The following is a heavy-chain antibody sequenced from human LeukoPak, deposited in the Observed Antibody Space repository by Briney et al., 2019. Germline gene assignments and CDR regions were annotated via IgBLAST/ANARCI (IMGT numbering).Heavy chain of an antibody. Sequence: GGSLRLSCAASGFTLSTCSMNWVRQAPGKGLEWVSSISSSSNHIYYADSVKGRFTISRDNAENSLHLQMNSLRAEDTAVYYCARDVGLDSWGQGTLVTVSS. CDR3: ARDVGLDS. CDR2: ISSSSNHI. CDR1: GFTLSTCS. J-gene: IGHJ5*01. D-gene: IGHD1-26*01. V-gene: IGHV3-21*01.